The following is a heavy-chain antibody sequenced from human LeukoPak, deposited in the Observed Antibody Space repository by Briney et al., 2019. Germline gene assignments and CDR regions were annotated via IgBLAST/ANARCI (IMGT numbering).Heavy chain of an antibody. J-gene: IGHJ6*02. V-gene: IGHV3-33*08. CDR1: GFPFSSYW. CDR3: ARDSPPGGMDV. CDR2: IWYDGSNK. Sequence: GGSLRLSCVASGFPFSSYWMTWVRQAPGKGLEWVAVIWYDGSNKYYADSVKGRFTISRDNSKNTLYLQMNSLRAEDTAVYYCARDSPPGGMDVWGQGTTVTVSS.